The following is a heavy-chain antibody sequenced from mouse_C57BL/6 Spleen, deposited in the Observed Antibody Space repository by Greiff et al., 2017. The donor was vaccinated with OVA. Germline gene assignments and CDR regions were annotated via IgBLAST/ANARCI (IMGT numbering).Heavy chain of an antibody. CDR1: GYSITSGYY. D-gene: IGHD2-12*01. V-gene: IGHV3-6*01. CDR3: AISYSYYFDY. Sequence: ESGPGLVKPSQSLSLTCSVTGYSITSGYYWNWIRQFPGNKLEWMGYISYDGSNNYNPSLKNRISITRDTSKNQFFLKLNSVTTEDTATYYCAISYSYYFDYWGQGTTLTVSS. CDR2: ISYDGSN. J-gene: IGHJ2*01.